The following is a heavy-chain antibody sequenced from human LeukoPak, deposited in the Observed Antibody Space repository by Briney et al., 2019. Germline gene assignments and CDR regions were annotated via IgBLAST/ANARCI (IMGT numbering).Heavy chain of an antibody. V-gene: IGHV4-59*01. CDR3: ARVTGYMIEDYFDY. CDR2: IYYTGRT. Sequence: SETLSLTCTVSGGSINDYYWSWIRQSPGKGLEWIGYIYYTGRTKYNPSVQSRVTISVDTSKNQFSLKLSSVTAADTAIYYCARVTGYMIEDYFDYWGQGTLVTVSS. CDR1: GGSINDYY. J-gene: IGHJ4*02. D-gene: IGHD3-22*01.